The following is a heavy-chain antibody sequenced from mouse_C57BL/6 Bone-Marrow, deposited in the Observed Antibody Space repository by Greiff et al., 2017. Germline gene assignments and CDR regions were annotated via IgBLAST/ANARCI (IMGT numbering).Heavy chain of an antibody. CDR3: ARDYGSSWGDYAMGY. J-gene: IGHJ4*01. V-gene: IGHV1-82*01. Sequence: QVQLKESGPELVKPGASVKISCKASGYAFSSSWMNWVKQRPGKGLEWIGRIYPGDGDTNYNGKFKGKATLTADKASSTAYVQLSSLTSDDSAVYFCARDYGSSWGDYAMGYWGQGTSVTVAS. D-gene: IGHD1-1*01. CDR2: IYPGDGDT. CDR1: GYAFSSSW.